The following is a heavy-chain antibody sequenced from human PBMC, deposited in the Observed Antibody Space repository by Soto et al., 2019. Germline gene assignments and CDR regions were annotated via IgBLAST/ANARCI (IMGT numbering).Heavy chain of an antibody. CDR1: GFTFSDYY. J-gene: IGHJ5*02. D-gene: IGHD1-26*01. V-gene: IGHV3-11*04. CDR2: ITSDGTNT. Sequence: QVQLVESGGALVKPGGSLRLSCAASGFTFSDYYMSWHRRAPGKGLAWISYITSDGTNTKYADSVKGRCTISRDNAKNSLYLHMNSLRAEDTAVYYCARDRESTLSTSNCFDPWGKGTLVTVSS. CDR3: ARDRESTLSTSNCFDP.